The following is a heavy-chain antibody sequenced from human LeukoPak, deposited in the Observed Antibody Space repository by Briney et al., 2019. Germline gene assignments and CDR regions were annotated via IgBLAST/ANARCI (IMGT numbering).Heavy chain of an antibody. V-gene: IGHV1-2*02. CDR2: INPNSGGT. J-gene: IGHJ6*03. D-gene: IGHD6-6*01. Sequence: ASVKVSCKASGYTFTGYYMHWVRQAPGQGLEWMGWINPNSGGTNYAQNQGRVTMTRDTSISTAYMELSRLRSDDTAVYYCARDSSGNTYYYYCYMDVWGKGTTVTVSS. CDR1: GYTFTGYY. CDR3: ARDSSGNTYYYYCYMDV.